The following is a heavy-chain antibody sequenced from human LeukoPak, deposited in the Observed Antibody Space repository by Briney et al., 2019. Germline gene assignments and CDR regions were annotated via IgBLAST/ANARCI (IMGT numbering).Heavy chain of an antibody. D-gene: IGHD4-23*01. CDR1: GFTFSSYA. CDR3: ARDTLEYSNSPDALDI. J-gene: IGHJ3*02. V-gene: IGHV3-48*03. CDR2: IGSSGSTV. Sequence: GRSLRLSCAASGFTFSSYAMHWVRQAPGKGLEWVSYIGSSGSTVYYADSVKGRFTISRDNAKNSLYMQMESLRDEDTAIYYCARDTLEYSNSPDALDIWGQGTMVTVSS.